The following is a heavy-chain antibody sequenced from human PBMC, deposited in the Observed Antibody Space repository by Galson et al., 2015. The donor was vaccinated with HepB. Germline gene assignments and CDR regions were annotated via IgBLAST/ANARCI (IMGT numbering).Heavy chain of an antibody. CDR1: GGSISSYY. Sequence: ETLSLTCTVSGGSISSYYWSWIRQSPGKGLEWIGYIYNSGSTDYNPSLKSRVTISVDTSKTQFSLELSSVTAADTAVYYCAMGYSRTCRDKWGQGTLVTVSS. CDR2: IYNSGST. D-gene: IGHD5-12*01. V-gene: IGHV4-59*01. J-gene: IGHJ4*02. CDR3: AMGYSRTCRDK.